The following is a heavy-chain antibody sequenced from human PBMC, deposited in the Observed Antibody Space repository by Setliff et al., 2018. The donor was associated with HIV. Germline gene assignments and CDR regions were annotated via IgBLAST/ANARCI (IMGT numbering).Heavy chain of an antibody. D-gene: IGHD2-2*01. V-gene: IGHV4-34*01. Sequence: PSETLSLTCAVYGGSFSGYYSWIRQAPGKGLEWIGEVNHGGSTHYNASPKSRLTISLDTSKKQFSLKLTSLTAADAAVYYCVASSSWSCRLNFWGQGTLVTVSS. J-gene: IGHJ4*02. CDR2: VNHGGST. CDR1: GGSFSGYY. CDR3: VASSSWSCRLNF.